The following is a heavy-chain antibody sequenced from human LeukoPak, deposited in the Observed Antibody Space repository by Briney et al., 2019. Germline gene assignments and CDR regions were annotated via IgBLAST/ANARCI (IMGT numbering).Heavy chain of an antibody. CDR2: IFRSGST. CDR1: GYSISSGFY. D-gene: IGHD3-22*01. J-gene: IGHJ4*02. V-gene: IGHV4-38-2*02. CDR3: ARNHYDSSGYLPD. Sequence: SETLSLTCTVSGYSISSGFYWGWIRQPPGKGLEWIGSIFRSGSTYYNPSLKSRVTITVDTSKNQFSLKLSSLTAADTAVYYCARNHYDSSGYLPDWGQGTLVTVSS.